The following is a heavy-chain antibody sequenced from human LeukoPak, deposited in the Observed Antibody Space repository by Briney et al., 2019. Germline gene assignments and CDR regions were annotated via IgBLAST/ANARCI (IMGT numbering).Heavy chain of an antibody. D-gene: IGHD4/OR15-4a*01. J-gene: IGHJ4*02. CDR3: ARAGTANYLFDH. Sequence: SETLSPTCTVSGGSIGRYYWAWIRQSAGKGLEWIGHIYTNVTTNYNPSFKGRVTVSVDTSKNQISLRLTFVTAADTAMYYCARAGTANYLFDHWGQGTPVTVSS. CDR1: GGSIGRYY. CDR2: IYTNVTT. V-gene: IGHV4-4*07.